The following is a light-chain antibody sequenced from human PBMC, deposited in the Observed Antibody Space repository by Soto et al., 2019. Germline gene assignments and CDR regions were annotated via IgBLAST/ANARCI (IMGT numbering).Light chain of an antibody. CDR3: QQYGSSPWT. Sequence: EIVLTQSPGTLSLSPGEXATLSCRASQSVSSSYLAWYQQIPGQAHRLLIYGASSRATAIPDTFSGSGSGTDFTLTISRLEPEDFAVYFCQQYGSSPWTFGQGTKVDIK. CDR1: QSVSSSY. J-gene: IGKJ1*01. CDR2: GAS. V-gene: IGKV3-20*01.